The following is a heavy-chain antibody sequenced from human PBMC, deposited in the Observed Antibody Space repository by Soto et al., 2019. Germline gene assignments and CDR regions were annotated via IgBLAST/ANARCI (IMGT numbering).Heavy chain of an antibody. CDR3: ARGVGSGSYYNQYNWFDP. V-gene: IGHV1-46*01. D-gene: IGHD3-10*01. Sequence: ASVKVSCKASGYTFTSYYMHWVRQANGQGLEWMGIINPSGGSTSYAQKFQGRVTMTTDTSTSTAYMELRSLRSDDTAVYYCARGVGSGSYYNQYNWFDPWGQGTLVTVSS. J-gene: IGHJ5*02. CDR1: GYTFTSYY. CDR2: INPSGGST.